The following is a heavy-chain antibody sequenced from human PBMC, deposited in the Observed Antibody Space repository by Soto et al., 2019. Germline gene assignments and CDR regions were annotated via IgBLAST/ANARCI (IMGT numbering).Heavy chain of an antibody. J-gene: IGHJ6*02. Sequence: GGSLRLSCAASGFTFSSYAMSWVRQAPGKGLEWVSAISGSGGSTYYADSVKGRFTISRDNSKNTLYLQMNSLRAEDTAVYYCAKCYYDSSGYYYGGRYYYGMDVWGQGTTVTVSS. D-gene: IGHD3-22*01. CDR1: GFTFSSYA. V-gene: IGHV3-23*01. CDR2: ISGSGGST. CDR3: AKCYYDSSGYYYGGRYYYGMDV.